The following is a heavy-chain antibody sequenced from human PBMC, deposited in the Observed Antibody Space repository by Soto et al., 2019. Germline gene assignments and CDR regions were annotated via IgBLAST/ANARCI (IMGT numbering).Heavy chain of an antibody. Sequence: GESLKISCAASGFTFSSYAMHWVRQAPGKGLEWVAVISYDGSNKYYADSVKGRFTISRDNSKNTLYLQMNSLRAEDTAVYYCARSGGDRFWGQGTMVTVSS. CDR1: GFTFSSYA. CDR2: ISYDGSNK. J-gene: IGHJ3*01. CDR3: ARSGGDRF. V-gene: IGHV3-30-3*01. D-gene: IGHD2-21*02.